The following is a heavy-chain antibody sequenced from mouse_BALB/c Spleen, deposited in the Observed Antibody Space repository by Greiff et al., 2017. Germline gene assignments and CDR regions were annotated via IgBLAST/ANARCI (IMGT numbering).Heavy chain of an antibody. D-gene: IGHD1-1*02. CDR1: GFTFSSFG. CDR3: ARWVAGYAMDD. Sequence: DVMLVESGGGLVQPGGSRKLSCAASGFTFSSFGMHWVRQAPEKGLEWVAYISSGSSTIYYADTVKGRFTISRDNPKNTLFLQMTSLRSEDTAMYYCARWVAGYAMDDWGQGTSVTVSS. J-gene: IGHJ4*01. V-gene: IGHV5-17*02. CDR2: ISSGSSTI.